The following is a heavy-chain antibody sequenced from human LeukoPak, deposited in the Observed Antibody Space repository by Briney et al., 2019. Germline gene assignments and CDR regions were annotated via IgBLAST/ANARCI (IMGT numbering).Heavy chain of an antibody. D-gene: IGHD2-8*01. CDR3: AWAAGYCTNGVCYTDY. V-gene: IGHV1-18*01. CDR2: ISAYNGNT. Sequence: ASVKVSCKASGYTFTSYGISWVRQAPGQGLEWMGWISAYNGNTNYAQKLQGRVTMTTDTSTSTAYMELRSLRSDDTAVYYCAWAAGYCTNGVCYTDYWGQGTLVTVSS. J-gene: IGHJ4*02. CDR1: GYTFTSYG.